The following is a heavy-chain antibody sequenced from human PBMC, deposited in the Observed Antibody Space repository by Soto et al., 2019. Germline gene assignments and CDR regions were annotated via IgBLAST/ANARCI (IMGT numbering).Heavy chain of an antibody. CDR2: ISAYNGNT. J-gene: IGHJ6*02. D-gene: IGHD2-8*02. Sequence: GASVKVSCKASRGTFSSYATSWVRHSPGQGLEWMGWISAYNGNTNSAQKLQGRVTMTTDTSTSTADLELRSLRSDDTAVYYCQRDRSVVYSYYGMDAWGQGTTVTVSS. CDR1: RGTFSSYA. CDR3: QRDRSVVYSYYGMDA. V-gene: IGHV1-18*01.